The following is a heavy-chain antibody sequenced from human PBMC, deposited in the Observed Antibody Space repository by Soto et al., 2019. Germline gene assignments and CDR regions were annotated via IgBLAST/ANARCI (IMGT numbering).Heavy chain of an antibody. CDR2: VSRSGSSI. Sequence: QVQLVESGGGVVKPGGSLRLSCAASGFTFSDHFMSWIRQAPGQGLEWVSYVSRSGSSIYYADSVKGRFTISRDNPKNPMYLQIADLTAEYTAAYYCATVPKGGVLASNDYWGQGSLVTVSS. D-gene: IGHD3-16*01. V-gene: IGHV3-11*01. CDR3: ATVPKGGVLASNDY. J-gene: IGHJ4*02. CDR1: GFTFSDHF.